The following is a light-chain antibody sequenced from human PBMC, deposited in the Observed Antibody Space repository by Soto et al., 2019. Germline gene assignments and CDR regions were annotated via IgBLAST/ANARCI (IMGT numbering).Light chain of an antibody. J-gene: IGKJ1*01. CDR3: QQYNNWPPT. Sequence: EIMMTKSPATLSVSPGERATLSCRASQSFSSNLAWYQQKPGQAPRLLIYGASTRATAIPARFSGSGSGTEFTLTISSLQSEDFAVYYCQQYNNWPPTFGQGTKVDIK. CDR1: QSFSSN. V-gene: IGKV3-15*01. CDR2: GAS.